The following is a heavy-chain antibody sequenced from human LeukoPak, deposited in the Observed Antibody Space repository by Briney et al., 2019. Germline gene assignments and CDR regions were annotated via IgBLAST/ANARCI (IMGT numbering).Heavy chain of an antibody. Sequence: ASVKVSCKASGYTFTSYFMHWVRQAPGQGLDWMGIIYPSGGSTSYAQKFQGRVTMTRDTSTSTVYMELSSLRSEDTAVYYCARDSADYGDYDYWGQGTLVTVSS. CDR1: GYTFTSYF. CDR3: ARDSADYGDYDY. J-gene: IGHJ4*02. V-gene: IGHV1-46*01. CDR2: IYPSGGST. D-gene: IGHD4-17*01.